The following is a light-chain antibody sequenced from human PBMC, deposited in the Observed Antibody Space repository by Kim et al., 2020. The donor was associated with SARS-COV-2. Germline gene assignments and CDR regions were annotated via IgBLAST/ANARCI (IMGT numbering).Light chain of an antibody. CDR2: GAS. J-gene: IGKJ3*01. V-gene: IGKV3-20*01. CDR3: HQYGSSPEVT. Sequence: EIVLTQSPGTLSLSPGERATLSCRASQSVSSSYLAWYQQKPGQAPRLLIYGASSRANGIPDRFSGSGSGTDFTLTISRLEPEDFAVYYCHQYGSSPEVTFGPGTKVDI. CDR1: QSVSSSY.